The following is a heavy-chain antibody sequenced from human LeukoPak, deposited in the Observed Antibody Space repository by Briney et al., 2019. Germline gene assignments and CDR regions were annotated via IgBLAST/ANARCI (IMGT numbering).Heavy chain of an antibody. Sequence: GGSLRLSCAASGFTFTRYAMSWVRQAPGEGLEWISAISGSADDTYYSDSVKGRFTISRDISKSTVYLQMNSLRAEDTAVYYCARAYSSGWSPGAFDIWGQGTMVTVSS. CDR1: GFTFTRYA. V-gene: IGHV3-23*01. CDR3: ARAYSSGWSPGAFDI. CDR2: ISGSADDT. D-gene: IGHD6-19*01. J-gene: IGHJ3*02.